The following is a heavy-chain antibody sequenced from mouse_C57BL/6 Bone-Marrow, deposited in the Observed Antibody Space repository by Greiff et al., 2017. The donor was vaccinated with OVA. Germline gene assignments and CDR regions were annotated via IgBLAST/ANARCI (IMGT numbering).Heavy chain of an antibody. Sequence: QVQLQQPGAELVMPGASVKLSCKASGYTFTSYWMHWVKQRPGQGLEWIGEIDPSDSYTNYNQKFKGKSTLTVDKSSSTAYMQLSSLTSEDSAVYYCARFYYDYPWFADWGQGTLVTVSA. D-gene: IGHD2-4*01. CDR1: GYTFTSYW. CDR2: IDPSDSYT. J-gene: IGHJ3*01. V-gene: IGHV1-69*01. CDR3: ARFYYDYPWFAD.